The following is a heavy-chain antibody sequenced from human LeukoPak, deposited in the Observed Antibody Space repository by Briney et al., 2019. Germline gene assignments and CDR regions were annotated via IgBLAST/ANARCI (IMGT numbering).Heavy chain of an antibody. Sequence: GASVKVSCKASGYTFTSYGISWVRQAPGQGLDWKGWISTYNGNTNYAQKLPGRVTMTTDTSTSTAYMELRSLRSDDTAVYYCARKNIPKEWWFDPWGQGTLVTVSS. J-gene: IGHJ5*02. D-gene: IGHD3-3*01. CDR1: GYTFTSYG. CDR2: ISTYNGNT. CDR3: ARKNIPKEWWFDP. V-gene: IGHV1-18*01.